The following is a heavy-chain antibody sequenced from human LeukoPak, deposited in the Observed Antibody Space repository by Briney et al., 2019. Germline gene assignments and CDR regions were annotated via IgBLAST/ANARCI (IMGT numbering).Heavy chain of an antibody. CDR1: GFTFSRYW. J-gene: IGHJ4*02. CDR3: TTVLSSNRYNLCDY. CDR2: ISHDGSTT. V-gene: IGHV3-74*03. Sequence: PGGSLRLSCAASGFTFSRYWMNWVRQAPGKGLMWVSRISHDGSTTLYVDSVKGRFTISRDNAKNTLYLQMNSLGAEDTAVYYCTTVLSSNRYNLCDYWWQGSLVTV. D-gene: IGHD6-13*01.